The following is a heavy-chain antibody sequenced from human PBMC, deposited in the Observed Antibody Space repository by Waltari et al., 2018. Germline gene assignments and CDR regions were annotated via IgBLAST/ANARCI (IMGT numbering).Heavy chain of an antibody. CDR2: ISNSGSKT. Sequence: EVQVVESGGGLVQPGGSLRLSCVASGFTFSNYEMNWVRQAPGKGGEWVLYISNSGSKTYYADSVKGRITISRDKAKNSMYLEMDSLRAEDTAVYYCARPSTEYYYYYYMDVWGKGTTVTVS. V-gene: IGHV3-48*03. CDR3: ARPSTEYYYYYYMDV. CDR1: GFTFSNYE. J-gene: IGHJ6*03. D-gene: IGHD6-6*01.